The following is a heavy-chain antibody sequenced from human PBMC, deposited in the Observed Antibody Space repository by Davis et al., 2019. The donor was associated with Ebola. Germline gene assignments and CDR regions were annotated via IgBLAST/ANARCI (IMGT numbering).Heavy chain of an antibody. Sequence: AASVKVSCKASGYTFTSYGISWVQQAPGQGLEWMGWISAYNGNTSYAQKLQGRVTMTTDTSTSTAYMELRSLRSDDTAVYYCARDPYYYDSSGPLGDAFDIWGQGTMVTVSS. V-gene: IGHV1-18*01. CDR3: ARDPYYYDSSGPLGDAFDI. CDR2: ISAYNGNT. D-gene: IGHD3-22*01. J-gene: IGHJ3*02. CDR1: GYTFTSYG.